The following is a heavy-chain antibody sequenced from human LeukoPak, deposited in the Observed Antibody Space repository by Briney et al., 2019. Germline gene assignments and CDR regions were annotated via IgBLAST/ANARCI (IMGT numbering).Heavy chain of an antibody. CDR2: INRSGST. CDR1: GGSFSVYY. Sequence: PSETLSLTCAVYGGSFSVYYWRWIRDPPGKGLEWIGEINRSGSTNYNPSLKGRVTISVDTSKNQFSLKLSSVTAADTAVYYCARWGRLTGYCSSTSCYAPYYYYGMDVWGQGTTVTVSS. CDR3: ARWGRLTGYCSSTSCYAPYYYYGMDV. J-gene: IGHJ6*02. D-gene: IGHD2-2*01. V-gene: IGHV4-34*01.